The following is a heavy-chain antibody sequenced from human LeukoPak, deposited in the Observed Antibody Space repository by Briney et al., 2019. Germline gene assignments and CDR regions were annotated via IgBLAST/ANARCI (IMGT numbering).Heavy chain of an antibody. J-gene: IGHJ3*02. CDR2: IYHSGST. CDR1: GGSISSGGYS. CDR3: ARAGGYYGSGSYYRIAFDI. D-gene: IGHD3-10*01. Sequence: SQTLSLTCAVSGGSISSGGYSWSWIRQPPGKGLEWIGYIYHSGSTYYNPSLKSRVTISVDRSKNQFSLKLSSVTAADTAVYYCARAGGYYGSGSYYRIAFDIWGQGTMVTVSS. V-gene: IGHV4-30-2*01.